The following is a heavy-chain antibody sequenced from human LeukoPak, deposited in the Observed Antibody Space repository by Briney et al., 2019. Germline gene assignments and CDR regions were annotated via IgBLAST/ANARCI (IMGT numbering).Heavy chain of an antibody. CDR2: ITADGRST. J-gene: IGHJ4*02. Sequence: GGSLRLSCASSASDFGTSWMHWVRQGPGTGLVWVSLITADGRSTTYADSVKGRFTISRDNAKNTLYLQMHSLRAEDTAVYYCARDHYHSIDYWGQGTLVTVSS. V-gene: IGHV3-74*01. CDR1: ASDFGTSW. D-gene: IGHD3-16*01. CDR3: ARDHYHSIDY.